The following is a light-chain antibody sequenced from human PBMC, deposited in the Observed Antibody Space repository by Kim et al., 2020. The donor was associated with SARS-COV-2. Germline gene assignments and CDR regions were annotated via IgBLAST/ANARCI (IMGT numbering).Light chain of an antibody. CDR1: QSVSSY. CDR2: DTS. Sequence: EIVLTQSPATLSLSPGDRATLSCRASQSVSSYLAWYQQKPGQAPRILIYDTSNRATGIPARFSGSGSGTDFTLTISSLEPEDFAVYYCQQRSDWPLTFGPGTKVHIK. J-gene: IGKJ3*01. CDR3: QQRSDWPLT. V-gene: IGKV3-11*01.